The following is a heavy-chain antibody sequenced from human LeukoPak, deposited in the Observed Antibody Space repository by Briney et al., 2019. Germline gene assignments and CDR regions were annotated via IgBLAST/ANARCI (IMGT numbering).Heavy chain of an antibody. D-gene: IGHD3-9*01. V-gene: IGHV3-30-3*01. CDR1: GFTFRSYV. Sequence: GGSLRLSCGASGFTFRSYVMHGVRQAPGEGLEWVAVISFDGSNKYYGDSLKGRFTISRDNSKNTLYLQMNSLRGEDMSIYYWARDFGWLSGFDYWGQGTLVTVSS. CDR3: ARDFGWLSGFDY. J-gene: IGHJ4*02. CDR2: ISFDGSNK.